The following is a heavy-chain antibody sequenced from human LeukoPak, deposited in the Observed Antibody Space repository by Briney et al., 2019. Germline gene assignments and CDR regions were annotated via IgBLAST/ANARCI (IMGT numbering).Heavy chain of an antibody. CDR2: ISSSSSYI. CDR3: ARDVTDQPLDS. V-gene: IGHV3-21*01. J-gene: IGHJ4*02. D-gene: IGHD2-2*01. CDR1: GFTFSRHS. Sequence: GGSLRLSCAASGFTFSRHSINWVRQAPGKGLEWVSSISSSSSYIYYADSVKGRFTISRDNAKNSLYLQMNSLRAEDTAVYYCARDVTDQPLDSWGQGTLVTVSS.